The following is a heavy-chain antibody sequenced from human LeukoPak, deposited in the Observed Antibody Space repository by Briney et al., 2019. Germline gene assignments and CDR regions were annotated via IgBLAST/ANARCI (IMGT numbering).Heavy chain of an antibody. Sequence: GGSLRLSCSASGFTFDRFAMHWVRQAPGKGLEYLSGIGSNGRSTHNADYVKGRFTISRDNSKNTLFLQMTSLRAEDTAVYYCVNQISGWVYWGQGTLVTVSS. CDR3: VNQISGWVY. CDR2: IGSNGRST. D-gene: IGHD6-19*01. V-gene: IGHV3-64D*06. CDR1: GFTFDRFA. J-gene: IGHJ4*02.